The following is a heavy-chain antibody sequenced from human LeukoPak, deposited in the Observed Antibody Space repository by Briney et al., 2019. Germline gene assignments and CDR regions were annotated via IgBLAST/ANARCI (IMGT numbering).Heavy chain of an antibody. CDR3: ARVSGSSSGYYFDY. D-gene: IGHD6-6*01. Sequence: SETLSLTCTVSGGSISSHYWSWIRQPPGKGLEWIGYIYYSGSTNYNPSLKSRVTISVDTSKNQFSLKLSSVTAADTAVYYCARVSGSSSGYYFDYWGQGTLVTVSS. CDR1: GGSISSHY. V-gene: IGHV4-59*11. CDR2: IYYSGST. J-gene: IGHJ4*02.